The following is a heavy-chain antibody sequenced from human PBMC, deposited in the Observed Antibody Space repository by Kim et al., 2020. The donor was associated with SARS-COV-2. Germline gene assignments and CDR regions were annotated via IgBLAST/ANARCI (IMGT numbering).Heavy chain of an antibody. J-gene: IGHJ4*02. D-gene: IGHD6-6*01. Sequence: YYATSVKGRFTISRDNPKNTLFMQMNSLRAEDTAVNYSAKGGPYSSSSLDYWGQGTLVTVSS. V-gene: IGHV3-23*01. CDR3: AKGGPYSSSSLDY.